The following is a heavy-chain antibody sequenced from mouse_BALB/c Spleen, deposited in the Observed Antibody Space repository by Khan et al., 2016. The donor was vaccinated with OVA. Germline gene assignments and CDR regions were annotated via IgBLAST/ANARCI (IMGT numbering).Heavy chain of an antibody. D-gene: IGHD2-2*01. CDR2: INPDSSTI. J-gene: IGHJ4*01. V-gene: IGHV4-1*02. Sequence: EVKLLESGGGLVQPGGSLKLSCAASGFDFSRYWMSWVRQAPGKGLEWIGEINPDSSTINYTPSLKDKFIISRDNAKNTLYLQMSKVRSEDTALYYCARGLRRYYYAMDYWGQGPSVTVSS. CDR3: ARGLRRYYYAMDY. CDR1: GFDFSRYW.